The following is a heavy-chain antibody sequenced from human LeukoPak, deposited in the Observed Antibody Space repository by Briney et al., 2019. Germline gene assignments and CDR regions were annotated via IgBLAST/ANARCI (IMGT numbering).Heavy chain of an antibody. CDR2: ISYDGSNK. CDR3: AKPNVVVRGVTSGFDY. J-gene: IGHJ4*02. CDR1: GFTFSSYA. V-gene: IGHV3-30-3*02. Sequence: PGRSLRLSCAASGFTFSSYAMHWVRQAPGKGLEWVAVISYDGSNKYYADSVKGRFTISRDNSKNTLYLQMNSLRAEDTAVYYCAKPNVVVRGVTSGFDYWGQGTLVTVSS. D-gene: IGHD3-10*01.